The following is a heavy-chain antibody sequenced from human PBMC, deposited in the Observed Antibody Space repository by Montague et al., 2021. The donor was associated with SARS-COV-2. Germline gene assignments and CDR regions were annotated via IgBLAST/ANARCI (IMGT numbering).Heavy chain of an antibody. J-gene: IGHJ4*02. Sequence: VKPTQTLTLTCTFSGFSLSTSGMCVSWVRQPPGKALEWLALIDRDDEYYNTSLKTRLTISKDTSKNQVVLTMTNMDPVDTATYFCAHKGRGFWSGAFDYWGQGTLVTVSS. CDR2: IDRDDE. CDR1: GFSLSTSGMC. V-gene: IGHV2-70*12. D-gene: IGHD3-3*01. CDR3: AHKGRGFWSGAFDY.